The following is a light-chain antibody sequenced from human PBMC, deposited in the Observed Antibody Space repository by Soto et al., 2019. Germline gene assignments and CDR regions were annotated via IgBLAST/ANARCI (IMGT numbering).Light chain of an antibody. CDR1: QSVSRNN. CDR2: GAS. J-gene: IGKJ5*01. CDR3: QQYGSSPRIT. V-gene: IGKV3-20*01. Sequence: EIVLTQSPGTLSLSPGERATLSCRASQSVSRNNLAWYQQKPGQAPRLLIYGASSSATGIPDRFSGSGSGTDFTLTISRLEPEDFAVYYCQQYGSSPRITFGQGTRLEIK.